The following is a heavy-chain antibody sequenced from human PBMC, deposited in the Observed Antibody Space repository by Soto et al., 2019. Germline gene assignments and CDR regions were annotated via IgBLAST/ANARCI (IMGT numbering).Heavy chain of an antibody. CDR1: GFTFSSYS. Sequence: GGSLRLSCAASGFTFSSYSMNWVRQAPGKGLEWISYIRSSSSFIYYADSVQGRFTISRDNAKNSLYLHMNSLRDEDTAVYYCARESKGSSPYYYYGMDVWGQGTTVTVSS. CDR3: ARESKGSSPYYYYGMDV. V-gene: IGHV3-48*02. CDR2: IRSSSSFI. J-gene: IGHJ6*02. D-gene: IGHD6-6*01.